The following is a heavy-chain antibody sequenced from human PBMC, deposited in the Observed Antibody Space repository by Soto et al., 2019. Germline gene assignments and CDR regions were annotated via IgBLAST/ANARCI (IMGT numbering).Heavy chain of an antibody. CDR2: INHRGSW. CDR1: GGSMTSGDQY. V-gene: IGHV4-31*03. Sequence: QVQLQESGPGLVKPSQTLSLTCTVTGGSMTSGDQYWTWIRHRPGEGLEWFGYINHRGSWYYNPSLKSRVSMSVDTSKNQFSLNLSSVTAADTAVYYCARELPQRQGRNMDVWGPGTTVTVSS. D-gene: IGHD1-1*01. J-gene: IGHJ6*02. CDR3: ARELPQRQGRNMDV.